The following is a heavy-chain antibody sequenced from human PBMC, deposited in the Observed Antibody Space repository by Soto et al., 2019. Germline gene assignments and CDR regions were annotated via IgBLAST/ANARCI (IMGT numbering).Heavy chain of an antibody. CDR3: AREVEGGFHAGGMDV. Sequence: PGGSLRLSRAAFGFPFSSYSMNWARPPPGKGLEWVSSISSSSSYIYYADSVKGRFTISRENAKNSLYLKMNSLRAEDTAVYYRAREVEGGFHAGGMDVWGQGTTVTVYS. J-gene: IGHJ6*02. CDR1: GFPFSSYS. V-gene: IGHV3-21*01. D-gene: IGHD1-26*01. CDR2: ISSSSSYI.